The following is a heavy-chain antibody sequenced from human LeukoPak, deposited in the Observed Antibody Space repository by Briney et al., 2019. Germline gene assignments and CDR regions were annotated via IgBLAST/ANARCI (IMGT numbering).Heavy chain of an antibody. Sequence: GGSLRLSCAASGFTFSSYAMSWVRQAPGKGLEWVSGISGNGGSTYYAASVKGRFTISRDNSKNTLYLQMNSLRAEDTAVYYCAKDSAKKYDDYWGQGTLVTVSS. V-gene: IGHV3-23*01. CDR3: AKDSAKKYDDY. CDR2: ISGNGGST. J-gene: IGHJ4*02. D-gene: IGHD2/OR15-2a*01. CDR1: GFTFSSYA.